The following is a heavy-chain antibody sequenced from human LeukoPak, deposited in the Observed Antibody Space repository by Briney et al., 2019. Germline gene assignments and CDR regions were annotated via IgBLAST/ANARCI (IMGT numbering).Heavy chain of an antibody. CDR3: GYVGNSVDY. CDR1: GYTFTSYG. Sequence: GASVTVSCNAFGYTFTSYGISWVRQAPGQGLEWMGWISAYNGNTNYAQKLQGRVTMTTDTSTSTAYMELRSLRSDDTAVYYCGYVGNSVDYWGQGTLVTVSS. CDR2: ISAYNGNT. V-gene: IGHV1-18*01. J-gene: IGHJ4*02. D-gene: IGHD4-23*01.